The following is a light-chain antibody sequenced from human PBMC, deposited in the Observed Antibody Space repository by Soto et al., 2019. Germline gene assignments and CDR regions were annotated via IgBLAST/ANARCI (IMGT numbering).Light chain of an antibody. CDR3: QHSGTSVT. Sequence: EIVLTQSPGTLSLSPGQRATLSCRASQSVSSNYLAWYQQKPGQAPRLLIYGASTRATGIPDRFSGGGSGTDFTLTISRLEPEDFAVYYCQHSGTSVTFGGGTKVDIK. CDR2: GAS. J-gene: IGKJ4*01. V-gene: IGKV3-20*01. CDR1: QSVSSNY.